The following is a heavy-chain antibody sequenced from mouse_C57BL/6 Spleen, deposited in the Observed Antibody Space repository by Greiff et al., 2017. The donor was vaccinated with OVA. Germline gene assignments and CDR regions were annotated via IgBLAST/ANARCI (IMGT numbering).Heavy chain of an antibody. V-gene: IGHV14-4*01. CDR2: IDPENGDT. J-gene: IGHJ3*01. Sequence: VQLKESGAELVRPGASVKLSCTASGFNIKDDYMHWVKQRPEQGLEWIGWIDPENGDTEYASKFQGKATITADTSSNTAYLQLSSLTSEDTAVYYCTTGYPLFAYWGQGTLVTVSA. D-gene: IGHD1-2*01. CDR3: TTGYPLFAY. CDR1: GFNIKDDY.